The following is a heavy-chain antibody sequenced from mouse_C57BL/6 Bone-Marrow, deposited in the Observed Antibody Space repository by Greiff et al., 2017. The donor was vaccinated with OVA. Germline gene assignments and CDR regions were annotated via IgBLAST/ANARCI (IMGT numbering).Heavy chain of an antibody. Sequence: LQESGPGLVAPSQSLSITCTVSGFSLTSYGVSWVRQPPGKGLEWLGVIWGDGSTNYHSALISRLSISKDNSKSQVFLKLNSLQTDDTATYYCAFTTVVEGGNAMDYWGQGTSVTVSS. CDR2: IWGDGST. V-gene: IGHV2-3*01. J-gene: IGHJ4*01. D-gene: IGHD1-1*01. CDR1: GFSLTSYG. CDR3: AFTTVVEGGNAMDY.